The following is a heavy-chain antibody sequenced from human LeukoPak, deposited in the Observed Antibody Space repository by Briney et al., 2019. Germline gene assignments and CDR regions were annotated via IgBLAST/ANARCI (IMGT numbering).Heavy chain of an antibody. D-gene: IGHD5-24*01. V-gene: IGHV1-46*01. CDR1: GYTFTSYY. J-gene: IGHJ3*01. CDR3: ARIRDGYNDAYDL. CDR2: INPDGGNT. Sequence: ASVKVSCKASGYTFTSYYMHWVRQAPGQVLEWMGLINPDGGNTNYAQNFQGRVTLTRDTSTSTVYMELSSLRSEDTAIYYCARIRDGYNDAYDLWGQGTVVTVPS.